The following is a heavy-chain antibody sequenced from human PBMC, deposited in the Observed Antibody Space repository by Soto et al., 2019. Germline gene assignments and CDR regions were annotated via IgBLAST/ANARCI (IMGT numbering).Heavy chain of an antibody. CDR3: ARGGYYDNSWGKLSHYGLDV. D-gene: IGHD3-16*01. Sequence: QVQLAQSANEVKKPGASVRVSCKAAGYTFIRYGIAWVRQAPGQGLEWMGWISPYNDYTVYAQKFQGRVSMTADTSTRTEYRNRRGLKSDAPAVYYSARGGYYDNSWGKLSHYGLDVWGQGTSVSVSS. V-gene: IGHV1-18*01. CDR2: ISPYNDYT. J-gene: IGHJ6*02. CDR1: GYTFIRYG.